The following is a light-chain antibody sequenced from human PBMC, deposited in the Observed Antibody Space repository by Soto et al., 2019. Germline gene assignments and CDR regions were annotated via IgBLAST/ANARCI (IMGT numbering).Light chain of an antibody. CDR3: QQRSDWPAT. V-gene: IGKV3-11*01. CDR2: DAS. CDR1: QSVSRY. J-gene: IGKJ4*01. Sequence: EIVLTQSPATLSLSPGERATLSCRASQSVSRYLAWYQQKTGQAPRLLIYDASNRATGIPARFSGSGSGTDFTLTISSLEPEDFAVYYCQQRSDWPATFGGGTKVQIK.